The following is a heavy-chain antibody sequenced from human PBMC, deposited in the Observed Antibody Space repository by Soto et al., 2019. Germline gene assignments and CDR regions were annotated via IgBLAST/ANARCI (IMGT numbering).Heavy chain of an antibody. CDR1: GYSFTNND. Sequence: ASVRVSCKASGYSFTNNDVSWVRQATGQGLEWMGWMNPGSGDTGYAQKFQGRVTMTRDISTATAYMELSSLRSDDTAIYYCARMASFGSLNWFDPWGQGTLVTVSS. CDR3: ARMASFGSLNWFDP. V-gene: IGHV1-8*01. CDR2: MNPGSGDT. D-gene: IGHD3-10*01. J-gene: IGHJ5*02.